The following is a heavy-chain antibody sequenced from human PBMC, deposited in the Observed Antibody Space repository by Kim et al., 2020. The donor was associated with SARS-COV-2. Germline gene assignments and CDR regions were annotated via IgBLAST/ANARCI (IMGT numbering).Heavy chain of an antibody. CDR1: GGSISSSSYY. D-gene: IGHD6-6*01. Sequence: SETLSLTCTVSGGSISSSSYYWGWIRQPPGKGLEWIGSIYYSGSTYYNPSLKSRVTISVDTSKNQFSLKLSSVTAADTAVYYCARLGVGWQLAPVAYWGQGTLVTVSS. J-gene: IGHJ4*02. CDR3: ARLGVGWQLAPVAY. V-gene: IGHV4-39*01. CDR2: IYYSGST.